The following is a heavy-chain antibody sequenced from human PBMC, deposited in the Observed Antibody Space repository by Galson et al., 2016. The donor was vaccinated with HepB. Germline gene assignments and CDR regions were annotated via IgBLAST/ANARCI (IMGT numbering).Heavy chain of an antibody. CDR2: TSSLGDIL. CDR3: TRDAMGRGSGGYSAFDY. CDR1: GFTFRIFT. V-gene: IGHV3-30-3*01. J-gene: IGHJ4*02. D-gene: IGHD1-26*01. Sequence: SLRLSCAASGFTFRIFTIHWVRQAPGKGLEWVATTSSLGDILYYADSVKGRFTISRDNSNNILSLQMNSLRAEDTAVYYCTRDAMGRGSGGYSAFDYWGQGTLVTVSS.